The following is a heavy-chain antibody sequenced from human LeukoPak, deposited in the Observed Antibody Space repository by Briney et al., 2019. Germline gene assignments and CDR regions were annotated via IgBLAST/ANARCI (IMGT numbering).Heavy chain of an antibody. J-gene: IGHJ4*02. Sequence: PGGSLRLSCAASGFTFSSYAMHWVRQAPGKGLEWVAVISYDGSNKYYADSVKGRFTISRDNSKNTLYLQMNSLRAEDTAVYYCARTKPRQFDILSWGQGTLVTVSS. V-gene: IGHV3-30*04. CDR2: ISYDGSNK. D-gene: IGHD3-9*01. CDR1: GFTFSSYA. CDR3: ARTKPRQFDILS.